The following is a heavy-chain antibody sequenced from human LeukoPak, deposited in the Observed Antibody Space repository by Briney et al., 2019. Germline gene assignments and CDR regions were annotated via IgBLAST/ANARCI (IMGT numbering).Heavy chain of an antibody. V-gene: IGHV4-28*05. CDR3: ARVHDGYSYDY. J-gene: IGHJ4*02. Sequence: SDTLSLTCAVSGYSVSSSNWWGWIRQPPGKGLEWIGYIYYSGSIYYNLSLKSRVTMSVDTSKNQFSLKLSSVTAVDTAVYYCARVHDGYSYDYWGQGTLVTVSS. CDR2: IYYSGSI. D-gene: IGHD2-21*02. CDR1: GYSVSSSNW.